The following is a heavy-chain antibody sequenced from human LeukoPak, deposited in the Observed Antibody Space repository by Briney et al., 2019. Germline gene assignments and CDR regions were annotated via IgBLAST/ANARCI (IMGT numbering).Heavy chain of an antibody. CDR1: GYTFTSYG. CDR3: ARDDVVVPAAVLAYYYGMDV. D-gene: IGHD2-2*01. J-gene: IGHJ6*02. Sequence: ASVKVSCKASGYTFTSYGISWVRQAPGQGLEWMGWISAYNGNTNYAQKLQGRVTMTTDTSTSTAYMELRSLRSDDTAVYYCARDDVVVPAAVLAYYYGMDVWGQGTTVTVSS. CDR2: ISAYNGNT. V-gene: IGHV1-18*01.